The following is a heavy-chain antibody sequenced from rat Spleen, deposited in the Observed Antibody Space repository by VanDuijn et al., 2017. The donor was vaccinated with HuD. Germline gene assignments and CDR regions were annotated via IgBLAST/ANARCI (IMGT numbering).Heavy chain of an antibody. J-gene: IGHJ1*01. D-gene: IGHD1-1*01. CDR1: GFTFNNYD. CDR3: ARGGDWVYWYFDF. V-gene: IGHV5S13*01. Sequence: EVQLVESDGGLVQPGRSLKLSCEVSGFTFNNYDMAWIRQAPTTGLEWVASINPGGYNTYYRDSVKGRFTISRDNTRDTLYLQMDNLRSEDTATYYCARGGDWVYWYFDFWGPGTMVTVSS. CDR2: INPGGYNT.